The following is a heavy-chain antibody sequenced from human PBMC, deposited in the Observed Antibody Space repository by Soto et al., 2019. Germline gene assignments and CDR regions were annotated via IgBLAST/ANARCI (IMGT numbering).Heavy chain of an antibody. CDR3: ARDLAVADY. Sequence: ASVKVSGKASGYIFINYYIHWVRQAPGQVLECIVIINPKGGVANYXXKFRGRVXXAGDGATSIVXMDLSXVRSDDTAVYYCARDLAVADYCGQGTLVTVS. V-gene: IGHV1-46*01. CDR2: INPKGGVA. J-gene: IGHJ4*02. CDR1: GYIFINYY. D-gene: IGHD6-13*01.